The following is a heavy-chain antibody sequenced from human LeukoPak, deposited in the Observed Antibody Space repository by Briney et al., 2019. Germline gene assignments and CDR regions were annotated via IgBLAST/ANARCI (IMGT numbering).Heavy chain of an antibody. CDR1: GFTFSSYA. V-gene: IGHV3-30*04. J-gene: IGHJ4*02. CDR2: ISYDGSNK. D-gene: IGHD3-9*01. CDR3: ARYNYDILTGYYFDY. Sequence: GGSLRLSCAASGFTFSSYAMHWVRQAPGKGLEWVAVISYDGSNKYYADSVKGRFTISRDNSKNTLYLQMNSLRAEDTAVYYCARYNYDILTGYYFDYWGQGTLVTVSS.